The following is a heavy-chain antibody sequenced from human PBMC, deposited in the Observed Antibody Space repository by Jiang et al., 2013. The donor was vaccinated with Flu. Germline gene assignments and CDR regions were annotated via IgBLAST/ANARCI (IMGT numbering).Heavy chain of an antibody. J-gene: IGHJ4*03. CDR1: GFTFSTYW. V-gene: IGHV3-7*01. CDR3: ARDETAFDY. CDR2: INQDESNK. Sequence: EVQLVESGGGLVQPGGSVKLSCAASGFTFSTYWMTWVRQAPGKGLEWVAKINQDESNKYYADSVKGRFTISRDNSKNTLYLQMNSLRAEDTAVYYCARDETAFDYVGPGTLVTVSS.